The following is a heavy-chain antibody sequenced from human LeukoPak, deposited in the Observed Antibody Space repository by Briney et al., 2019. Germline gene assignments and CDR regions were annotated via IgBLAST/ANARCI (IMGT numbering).Heavy chain of an antibody. CDR2: IQYDGSVK. CDR3: ARRAGDYSHPYDY. J-gene: IGHJ4*02. CDR1: GFTFSTYG. D-gene: IGHD3-22*01. V-gene: IGHV3-30*12. Sequence: PGGSLRLSCAASGFTFSTYGMHWVRQAPGKGLEWVTFIQYDGSVKLYGDSVKGRFTISRDNSKNTLYLQMNSLRAEDTAVYYCARRAGDYSHPYDYWGQGTLVTVSS.